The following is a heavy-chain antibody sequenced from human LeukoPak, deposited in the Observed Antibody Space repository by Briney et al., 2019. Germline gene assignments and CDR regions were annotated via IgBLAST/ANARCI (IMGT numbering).Heavy chain of an antibody. J-gene: IGHJ4*02. V-gene: IGHV4-34*01. Sequence: PSETLSLTCAVYGGSFSGYYWSWIRQPPGKGLEWIGEINHSGSTNYNPSLKSRVTISVDTSKNQFSLKLSSVTAADTAVYYCAMEVLWFGEYTDYWGQGTLVTVSS. D-gene: IGHD3-10*01. CDR2: INHSGST. CDR1: GGSFSGYY. CDR3: AMEVLWFGEYTDY.